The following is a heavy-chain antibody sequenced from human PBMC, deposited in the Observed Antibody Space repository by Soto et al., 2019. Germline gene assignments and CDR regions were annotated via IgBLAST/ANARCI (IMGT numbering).Heavy chain of an antibody. CDR3: ARDPTP. CDR2: INHSGST. V-gene: IGHV4-34*01. J-gene: IGHJ5*02. CDR1: GGSFSGYY. Sequence: SETLSLTCAVYGGSFSGYYWSWIRQPPGKGLEWIGEINHSGSTNYNPSLKSRVTISVDTSKNQFSLKLSSVTAADTAVYYCARDPTPWGQGTLVTVSS.